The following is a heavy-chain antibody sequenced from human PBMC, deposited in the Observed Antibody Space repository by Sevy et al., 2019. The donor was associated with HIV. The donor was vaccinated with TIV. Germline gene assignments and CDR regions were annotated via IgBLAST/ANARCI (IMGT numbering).Heavy chain of an antibody. CDR2: MKQDGSEK. CDR3: VGEGGGGFSYSLDT. J-gene: IGHJ5*02. Sequence: GGSLRLSCAASGFTFSAYWMSWVRQAPGKGLEWVATMKQDGSEKYYVDSVKGRLTISRDNAKNSLYLQVNSLRAEDTAGYCCVGEGGGGFSYSLDTWGQGTLVTVSS. D-gene: IGHD5-18*01. V-gene: IGHV3-7*01. CDR1: GFTFSAYW.